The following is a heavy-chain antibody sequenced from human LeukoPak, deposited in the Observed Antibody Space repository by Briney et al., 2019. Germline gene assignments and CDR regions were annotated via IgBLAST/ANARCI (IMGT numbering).Heavy chain of an antibody. D-gene: IGHD1-14*01. CDR1: GFAFSRVA. CDR3: ATEGFDN. J-gene: IGHJ4*02. Sequence: GGGLRLSCVASGFAFSRVAMNWVRQAPGRGVEWVSIISGSGGITNSADSVKGRFTISRDNSKNTVYLEMNSLRAEDTAVYYCATEGFDNWGQGTLVSVSS. CDR2: ISGSGGIT. V-gene: IGHV3-23*01.